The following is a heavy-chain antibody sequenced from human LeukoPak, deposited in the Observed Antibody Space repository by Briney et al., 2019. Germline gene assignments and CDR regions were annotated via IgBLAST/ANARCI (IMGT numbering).Heavy chain of an antibody. Sequence: PSETLPLTCTVSGGSISSYYWSWIRQPPGKGLEWIGYIYYSGSTNYNPSLKSRVTISVDTSKNQFSLKLSSVTAADTAVYYCARHSRVAAAALWGQGTLVTVSS. CDR2: IYYSGST. V-gene: IGHV4-59*08. J-gene: IGHJ4*02. CDR1: GGSISSYY. D-gene: IGHD6-13*01. CDR3: ARHSRVAAAAL.